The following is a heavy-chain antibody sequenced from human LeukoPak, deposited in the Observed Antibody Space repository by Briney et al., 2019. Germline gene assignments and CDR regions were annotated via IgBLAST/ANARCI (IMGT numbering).Heavy chain of an antibody. Sequence: TGGSLRLSCAASGFTFSSYEMNWVRQAPGKGLEWVSYISSSGSTIYYADSVKGRFTISRDNAKNSLYLQMNSLRAEDTAVYYCARHDCHSNSDAFDVWGQGTMVTVSS. D-gene: IGHD2/OR15-2a*01. CDR1: GFTFSSYE. V-gene: IGHV3-48*03. CDR3: ARHDCHSNSDAFDV. J-gene: IGHJ3*01. CDR2: ISSSGSTI.